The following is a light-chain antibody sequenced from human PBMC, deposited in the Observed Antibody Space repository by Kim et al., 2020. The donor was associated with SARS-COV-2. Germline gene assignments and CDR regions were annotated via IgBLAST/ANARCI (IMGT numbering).Light chain of an antibody. V-gene: IGKV1-39*01. Sequence: DIQMTQSPSSLSASVGDRVTITCRASQSIRSYLNWYQQKPGKAPKLLIYGASSLQSGVPSRFSGSGSGTDFTLTISSLQPEDFATYYCQQSYSTPYTFGQGTKLEI. CDR3: QQSYSTPYT. CDR1: QSIRSY. CDR2: GAS. J-gene: IGKJ2*01.